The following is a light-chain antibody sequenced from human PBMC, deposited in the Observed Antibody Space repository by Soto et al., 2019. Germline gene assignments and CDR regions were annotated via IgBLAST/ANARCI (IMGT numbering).Light chain of an antibody. CDR1: QDISNY. Sequence: DIQMTQSPSSLSASVGDRVTITCQASQDISNYLNWCQQKPGKAPKLLIYDASNLETGVPSRFSGSGSGTDFTFTISSLQPEDIATYYCQQYDNLRYTFGQGTKLEIK. CDR3: QQYDNLRYT. J-gene: IGKJ2*01. V-gene: IGKV1-33*01. CDR2: DAS.